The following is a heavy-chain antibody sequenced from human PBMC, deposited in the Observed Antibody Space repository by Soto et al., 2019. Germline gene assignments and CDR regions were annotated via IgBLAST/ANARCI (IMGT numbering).Heavy chain of an antibody. CDR1: GGSISSYY. Sequence: SETLSLTCTVSGGSISSYYWSWIRQPPGKGLEWIGYIYYSGSTNYNPSLKSRVTISVDTSKNQFSLKLSSVTAADTAVYYCARVGMAARQPYYYYGMDVWGQGTTVTVSS. D-gene: IGHD6-6*01. CDR3: ARVGMAARQPYYYYGMDV. J-gene: IGHJ6*02. V-gene: IGHV4-59*01. CDR2: IYYSGST.